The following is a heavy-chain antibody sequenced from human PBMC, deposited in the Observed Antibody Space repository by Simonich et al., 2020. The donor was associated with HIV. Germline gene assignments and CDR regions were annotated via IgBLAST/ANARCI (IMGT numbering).Heavy chain of an antibody. V-gene: IGHV3-48*01. J-gene: IGHJ3*02. CDR1: GFTFSSYS. Sequence: EVQLVESGGGLVQPGGSLRLSCAASGFTFSSYSMNWVRQAPGEGLEWVSYISSSSSTRYDADSVKGRFTIARDNAKNSLYLEMNRLRAEDTAVYYCARDFPTTVTPSLLFVAFDIWGQGTMVTVSS. CDR3: ARDFPTTVTPSLLFVAFDI. D-gene: IGHD4-17*01. CDR2: ISSSSSTR.